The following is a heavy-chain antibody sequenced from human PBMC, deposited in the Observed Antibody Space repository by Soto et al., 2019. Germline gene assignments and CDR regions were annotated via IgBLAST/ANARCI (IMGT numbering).Heavy chain of an antibody. Sequence: PGGSLRLSCAASGFTFSDHYMDWVRQAPGKGLEWVGRTRNKANSYTTEYAASVKGRFAISRDDSQNSLYLQMNSMKTDDTGVYYCARGGYCSTTSCHSEYYAIDVWGRGTTVTVSS. CDR3: ARGGYCSTTSCHSEYYAIDV. D-gene: IGHD2-2*01. J-gene: IGHJ6*02. CDR1: GFTFSDHY. V-gene: IGHV3-72*01. CDR2: TRNKANSYTT.